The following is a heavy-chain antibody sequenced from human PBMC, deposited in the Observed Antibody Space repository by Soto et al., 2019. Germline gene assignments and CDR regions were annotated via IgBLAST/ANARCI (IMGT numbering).Heavy chain of an antibody. CDR3: AAVSCISTSCYADYYYYGMDV. CDR2: IVVGSGNT. CDR1: GYTFTSYA. D-gene: IGHD2-2*01. J-gene: IGHJ6*02. V-gene: IGHV1-58*02. Sequence: SVKVSCKASGYTFTSYAMHWVRQAPGQRLEWIGWIVVGSGNTNYAQKFQERVTITRDMSTSTAYMELSSLRSEDTAVYYCAAVSCISTSCYADYYYYGMDVWGQGTTVTVSS.